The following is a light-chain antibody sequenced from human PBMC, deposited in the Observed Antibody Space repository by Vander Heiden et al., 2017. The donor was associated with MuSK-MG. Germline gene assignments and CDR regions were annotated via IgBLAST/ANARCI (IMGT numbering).Light chain of an antibody. J-gene: IGKJ4*01. CDR3: QQLNSYPVT. CDR1: QGISSY. V-gene: IGKV1-9*01. CDR2: AAS. Sequence: IQLTQSPSSLSASVGDRVTITCRASQGISSYLAWYQQKPETAPKLLIYAASTLQRGVPSRFSGSGSGTDFILTISSLQPEDFATYYCQQLNSYPVTFGGGTKVEI.